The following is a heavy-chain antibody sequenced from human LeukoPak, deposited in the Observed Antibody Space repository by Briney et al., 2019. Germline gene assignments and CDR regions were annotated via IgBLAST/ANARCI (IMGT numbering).Heavy chain of an antibody. J-gene: IGHJ3*02. D-gene: IGHD6-19*01. CDR3: ASLSQVAAPNMNAFDI. CDR1: GFTFSSYS. V-gene: IGHV3-21*01. CDR2: ISSSSSYI. Sequence: GGSLRLSCAASGFTFSSYSMNWVRQAPGKGLEWVSSISSSSSYIYYADSVKGRFTISRGNAKNSLYLQMNSLRAEDTAVYYCASLSQVAAPNMNAFDIWGQGTMVTVSS.